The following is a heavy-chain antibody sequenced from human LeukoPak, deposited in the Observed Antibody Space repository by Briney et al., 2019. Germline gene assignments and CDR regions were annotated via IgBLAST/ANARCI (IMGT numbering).Heavy chain of an antibody. J-gene: IGHJ4*02. CDR1: GFTFTNAW. CDR3: ISGFCSSASCYA. D-gene: IGHD2-2*01. V-gene: IGHV3-15*01. Sequence: GGSLRLSCEASGFTFTNAWVSWVRQAPGKGLEWGGRIRRKTDGGTADYAAPVMGRFTISRDDSNNTLYLQMNSLRTEDTAVYYCISGFCSSASCYAWGRGTLVIVSS. CDR2: IRRKTDGGTA.